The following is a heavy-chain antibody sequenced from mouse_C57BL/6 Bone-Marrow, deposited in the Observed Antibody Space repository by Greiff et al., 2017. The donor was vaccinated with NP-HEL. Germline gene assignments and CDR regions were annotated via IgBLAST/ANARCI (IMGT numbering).Heavy chain of an antibody. CDR2: INPNYGTT. CDR1: GYSFTDYN. V-gene: IGHV1-39*01. Sequence: VQLKESGPELVKPGASVKISCKASGYSFTDYNMNWVKQSNGKSLEWIGVINPNYGTTSYNQKFKGKATLTVDQSSSTAYMQLNSLTSEDSAVYYCARENYSNYVFYYFDYWGQGTTLTVSS. J-gene: IGHJ2*01. CDR3: ARENYSNYVFYYFDY. D-gene: IGHD2-5*01.